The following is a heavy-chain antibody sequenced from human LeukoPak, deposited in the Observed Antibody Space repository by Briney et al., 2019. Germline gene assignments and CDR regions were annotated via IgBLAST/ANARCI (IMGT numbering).Heavy chain of an antibody. Sequence: SETLSLTCTVSGGSISSYYWSWIRQPPGKGLEWIGYIYYSGSTNYNPSLKSRVTISVDTSKNQFSLKLSSVTAADTAVYYCARGRKLERRLAFFDYWGQGTLVTASS. CDR1: GGSISSYY. CDR2: IYYSGST. CDR3: ARGRKLERRLAFFDY. J-gene: IGHJ4*02. D-gene: IGHD1-1*01. V-gene: IGHV4-59*12.